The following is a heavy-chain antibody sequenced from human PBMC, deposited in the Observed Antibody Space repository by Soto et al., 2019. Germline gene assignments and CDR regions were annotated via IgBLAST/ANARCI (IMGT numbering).Heavy chain of an antibody. Sequence: ASVKVSCKASGYTFTSYGISWVRQAHGQGLEWMGWISAHNGNTKYAQKLQGRVTMTTDTSTSTAYMEVRSLRSDDTAVYYCARDTAMALPDAWGQGTLVTVSS. J-gene: IGHJ4*02. V-gene: IGHV1-18*01. CDR1: GYTFTSYG. D-gene: IGHD5-18*01. CDR2: ISAHNGNT. CDR3: ARDTAMALPDA.